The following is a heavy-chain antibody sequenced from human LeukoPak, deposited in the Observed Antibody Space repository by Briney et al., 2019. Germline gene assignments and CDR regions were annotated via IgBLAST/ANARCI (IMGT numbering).Heavy chain of an antibody. Sequence: ASVKVSCKASRYTFTGYYMHWVRQAPGQGLEWMGWISAYNGNTNYAQKLQGRVTMTTDTSTSTAYMELRSLRSDDTAVYYCARVKLRYFDWLFSTNWFDPWGQGTLVTVSS. V-gene: IGHV1-18*04. CDR2: ISAYNGNT. D-gene: IGHD3-9*01. J-gene: IGHJ5*02. CDR1: RYTFTGYY. CDR3: ARVKLRYFDWLFSTNWFDP.